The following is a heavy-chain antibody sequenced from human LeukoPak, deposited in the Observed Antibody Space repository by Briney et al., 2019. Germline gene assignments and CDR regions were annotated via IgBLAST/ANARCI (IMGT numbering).Heavy chain of an antibody. CDR3: ARDSGRRGYPEYSFDY. Sequence: PSETLSLTCTVSGGSIGTYYWSWIRQPAGKGLEWIGRIYTSGNTKYNPSLKSRVTISVDTSKNQISLKLTSLTAADTAIYYCARDSGRRGYPEYSFDYWGQGTLVTVSS. D-gene: IGHD3-10*01. CDR1: GGSIGTYY. CDR2: IYTSGNT. V-gene: IGHV4-4*07. J-gene: IGHJ4*02.